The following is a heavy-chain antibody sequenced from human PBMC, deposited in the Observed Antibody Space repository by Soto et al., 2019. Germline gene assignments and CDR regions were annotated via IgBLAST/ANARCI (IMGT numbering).Heavy chain of an antibody. D-gene: IGHD4-17*01. CDR1: GYTFTRYE. J-gene: IGHJ5*02. Sequence: QVQLVQSGAEVKKPGASVKVSCKASGYTFTRYEINWVRQATGQGLEYLGWMNPNSGKTAYVQKFQGRVTMTWDTSITTAYMELSSRRSEDTAVYFGARGIKYGAYSRWFDPWGQGTLVTVSS. CDR2: MNPNSGKT. CDR3: ARGIKYGAYSRWFDP. V-gene: IGHV1-8*01.